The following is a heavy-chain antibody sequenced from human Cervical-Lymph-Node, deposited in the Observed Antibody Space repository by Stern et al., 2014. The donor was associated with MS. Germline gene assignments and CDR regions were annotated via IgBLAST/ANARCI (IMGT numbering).Heavy chain of an antibody. CDR1: GYSFTGNY. J-gene: IGHJ4*02. CDR3: ARERGRAGPAMADY. CDR2: TNPNSGDS. D-gene: IGHD5-18*01. Sequence: QMQLVQSGAEVKKPGASVKVSCKAAGYSFTGNYIHWLRQAPGQGLEWMGRTNPNSGDSNYARKFQGRVTMTRDTSISTAYMNLNRLGIDDTAVYYCARERGRAGPAMADYWGQGTLVTVSS. V-gene: IGHV1-2*06.